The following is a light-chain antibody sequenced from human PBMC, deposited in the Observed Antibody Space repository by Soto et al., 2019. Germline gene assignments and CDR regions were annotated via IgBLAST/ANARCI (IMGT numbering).Light chain of an antibody. CDR2: GAS. Sequence: EIVMTQSPATLSVSPGERATLSCRASQSVSSNLAWYQQKPGQAPRLLIYGASTRATGISARFSGSGSGTEFTLTISSLQSEDFAVYYCQQYIRWPLTFGGGTKVDIK. V-gene: IGKV3-15*01. CDR1: QSVSSN. CDR3: QQYIRWPLT. J-gene: IGKJ4*01.